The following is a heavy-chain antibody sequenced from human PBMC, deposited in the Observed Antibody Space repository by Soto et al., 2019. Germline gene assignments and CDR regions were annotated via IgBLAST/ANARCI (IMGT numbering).Heavy chain of an antibody. D-gene: IGHD3-9*01. CDR3: ARQIVGLAPNWFDP. Sequence: PGGSLRLSCAASGFTFSSSSMNWVRQPPGKGLEWIGYIYYSGSTNYNPSLKSRVTISVDTSKNQFSLKLSSVTAADTAVYYCARQIVGLAPNWFDPWGQGTLVTVSS. J-gene: IGHJ5*02. V-gene: IGHV4-59*08. CDR2: IYYSGST. CDR1: GFTFSSSS.